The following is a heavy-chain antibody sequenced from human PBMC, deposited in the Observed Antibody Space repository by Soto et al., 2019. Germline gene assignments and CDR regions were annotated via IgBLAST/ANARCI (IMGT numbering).Heavy chain of an antibody. CDR3: AGRARADYYYMDV. CDR1: GFTLSSDA. D-gene: IGHD6-6*01. J-gene: IGHJ6*03. V-gene: IGHV3-64*01. Sequence: EVQLVESGGGLAQPGGSLRLSCAASGFTLSSDAMDWVRQAPGKGLEYVSGISSNGIGTYYANSVKGRFTISRDNSKNTVYLQMDRLRPEDMAVYYCAGRARADYYYMDVWGKGTTVTVS. CDR2: ISSNGIGT.